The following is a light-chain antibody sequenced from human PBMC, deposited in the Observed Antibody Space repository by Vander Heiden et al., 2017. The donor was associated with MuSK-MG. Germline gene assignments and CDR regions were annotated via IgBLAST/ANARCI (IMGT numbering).Light chain of an antibody. CDR2: DVS. Sequence: QSALTQPASVSGSPGQSITISCTGTSSDVGGYNYVSWYQQHPGKAPKLSMYDVSDRPSGVSNRFSGSKSGNTASLTISGLQAEDEADYYCSSYTGSSTWVFGGGTKLTVL. CDR3: SSYTGSSTWV. CDR1: SSDVGGYNY. J-gene: IGLJ3*02. V-gene: IGLV2-14*01.